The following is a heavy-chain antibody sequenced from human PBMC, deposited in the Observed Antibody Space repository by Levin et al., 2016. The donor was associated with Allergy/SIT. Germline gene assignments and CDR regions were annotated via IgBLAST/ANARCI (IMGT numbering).Heavy chain of an antibody. CDR2: INPSTGDT. V-gene: IGHV1-46*01. CDR3: ARGHFHDGSSYHDTFDM. Sequence: ASVKVSCKASGYTFTSHYIHWVRQAPGQGLEWMGIINPSTGDTSYAQKFQGRVTMTRDTSTSTVYMDLSSLRYEDTAVYYCARGHFHDGSSYHDTFDMWGQGTMLIVSS. J-gene: IGHJ3*02. CDR1: GYTFTSHY. D-gene: IGHD3-22*01.